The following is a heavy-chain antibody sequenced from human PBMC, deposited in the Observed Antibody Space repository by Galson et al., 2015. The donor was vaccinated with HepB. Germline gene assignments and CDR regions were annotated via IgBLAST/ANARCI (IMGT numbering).Heavy chain of an antibody. CDR1: GYIFATYF. CDR3: AREAPGTLYFDY. V-gene: IGHV1-46*03. CDR2: IDPSNAAT. D-gene: IGHD2-2*01. J-gene: IGHJ4*02. Sequence: SVKVSCKASGYIFATYFLHWVRQAPGQGLEYVGMIDPSNAATNFAQRFQGRVTMTRDTSTSTVYMDLSGLTSEDTAGYYCAREAPGTLYFDYWGQGTLVTVSS.